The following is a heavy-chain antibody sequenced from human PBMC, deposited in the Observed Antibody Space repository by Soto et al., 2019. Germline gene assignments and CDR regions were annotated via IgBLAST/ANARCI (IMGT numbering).Heavy chain of an antibody. V-gene: IGHV4-4*07. CDR1: GDSFSGYY. Sequence: QVQLQESGPGLVKPSETLSLTCSVSGDSFSGYYWSWIRQPAGKGLEWIGRVYTTWNTDYNPSLKSRVTVSVDTSKSQFSLKLSSVTAADTAVYYCAREARETVGDGYWCDPWGQGTLVTVSS. CDR3: AREARETVGDGYWCDP. D-gene: IGHD2-21*02. J-gene: IGHJ5*02. CDR2: VYTTWNT.